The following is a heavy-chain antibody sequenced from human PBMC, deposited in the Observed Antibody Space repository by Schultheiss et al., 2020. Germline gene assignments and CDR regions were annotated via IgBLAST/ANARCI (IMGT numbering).Heavy chain of an antibody. CDR1: GFTFSNHD. Sequence: GGSLRLSCAASGFTFSNHDMTWVRQAPGKGLEWLSCIANSGGSTYYADSVKGRFTISRDNSKNTLYLQMNSLRAEDTAVYYCAREGGRGMDVWGQGTTVTVSS. CDR3: AREGGRGMDV. CDR2: IANSGGST. D-gene: IGHD3-16*01. V-gene: IGHV3-23*01. J-gene: IGHJ6*02.